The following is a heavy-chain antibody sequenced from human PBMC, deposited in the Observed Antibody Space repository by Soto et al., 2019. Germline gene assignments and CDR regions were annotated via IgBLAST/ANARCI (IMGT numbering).Heavy chain of an antibody. CDR2: MNPNSGNT. D-gene: IGHD6-13*01. Sequence: QVQLVQSGAEVRKPGASVKVSCKASGYTFTSYDINWVRQATGQGLEWMGWMNPNSGNTGYAQKFQGRVTMTRNTSISTAYMELSSLRSEDTAVYYCARGGTWYSSRPYYYYMDVWGKGTTVTVSS. J-gene: IGHJ6*03. V-gene: IGHV1-8*01. CDR1: GYTFTSYD. CDR3: ARGGTWYSSRPYYYYMDV.